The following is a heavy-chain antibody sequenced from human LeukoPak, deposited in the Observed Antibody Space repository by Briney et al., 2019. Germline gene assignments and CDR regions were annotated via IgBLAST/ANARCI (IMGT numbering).Heavy chain of an antibody. CDR2: IYPGDSDT. V-gene: IGHV5-51*01. J-gene: IGHJ3*01. CDR3: AGHSFDTVDAFDV. CDR1: GYSFTSYW. D-gene: IGHD2-2*02. Sequence: GESLKISCKGSGYSFTSYWIGWVRQMPGKGLEWMGIIYPGDSDTRYSPSFQGQVTISADKSISTAYLQWRSLRASDTAMYFCAGHSFDTVDAFDVWGQGTIVTVSA.